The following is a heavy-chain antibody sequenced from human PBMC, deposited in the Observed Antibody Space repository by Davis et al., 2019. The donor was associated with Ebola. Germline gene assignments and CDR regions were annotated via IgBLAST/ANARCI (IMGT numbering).Heavy chain of an antibody. CDR3: ARDDEAVAALDY. CDR2: IYYSGST. J-gene: IGHJ4*02. V-gene: IGHV4-59*12. CDR1: GGSISSYY. D-gene: IGHD6-19*01. Sequence: SETLSLTCTVSGGSISSYYWSWIRQPPGKGLEWIGYIYYSGSTNYNPSLKSRVTISVDTSKNQFSLQLNSVTPEDTAVYYCARDDEAVAALDYWGQGTLVTVSS.